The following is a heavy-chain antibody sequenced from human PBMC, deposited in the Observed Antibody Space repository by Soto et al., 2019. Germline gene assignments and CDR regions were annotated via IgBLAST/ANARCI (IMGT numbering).Heavy chain of an antibody. D-gene: IGHD2-2*01. CDR1: GYTFTSYG. V-gene: IGHV1-18*04. J-gene: IGHJ5*02. Sequence: QVQLVQSGAEVKKPGASVKFSCKASGYTFTSYGISWVRQAPGQGLEWMGWISAYNGNTNYAQKLQGRVTMTTDTSTRTAYMELRRLRSDDTAVYYCARDIVVVPAIKTGWCDPWGQGTLVTVSS. CDR3: ARDIVVVPAIKTGWCDP. CDR2: ISAYNGNT.